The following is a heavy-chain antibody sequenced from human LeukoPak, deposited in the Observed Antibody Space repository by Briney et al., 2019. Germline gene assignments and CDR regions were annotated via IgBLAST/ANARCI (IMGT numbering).Heavy chain of an antibody. Sequence: IPSETLSLTCTVSGGSISSSSYYWGWIRQPPGKGLEWIGSIYYSGSTYYNPSLKSRVTISVDTSKNQFSLKLSSVTAADTAVYYCARANVDTAIVGAFDIWGQGTMVTVSS. J-gene: IGHJ3*02. V-gene: IGHV4-39*07. CDR3: ARANVDTAIVGAFDI. CDR1: GGSISSSSYY. D-gene: IGHD5-18*01. CDR2: IYYSGST.